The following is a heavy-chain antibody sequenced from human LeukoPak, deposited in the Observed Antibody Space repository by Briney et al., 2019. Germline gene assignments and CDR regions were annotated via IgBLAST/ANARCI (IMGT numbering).Heavy chain of an antibody. Sequence: ASVTVSCKASGYTFTHYGFNWVRQPPPQGLEWVGWISGYNGNTNYEQKLQGRVTMTTDTSTTTAYMELRSLRSDDTAVYYCARDVSAGNSVFFDYWGQGTLVTVSS. V-gene: IGHV1-18*01. J-gene: IGHJ4*02. CDR1: GYTFTHYG. CDR2: ISGYNGNT. CDR3: ARDVSAGNSVFFDY. D-gene: IGHD4-23*01.